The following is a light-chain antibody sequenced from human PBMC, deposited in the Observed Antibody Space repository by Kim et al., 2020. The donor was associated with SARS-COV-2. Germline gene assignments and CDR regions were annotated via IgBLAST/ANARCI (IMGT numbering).Light chain of an antibody. V-gene: IGLV3-21*04. J-gene: IGLJ3*02. CDR1: NIGSKN. CDR2: YDS. Sequence: SYELTQPPSVSVAPGKTARITCGGNNIGSKNVRWYQQKPGQAPVLVIYYDSDRPSGIPERFSGSNSGNTATLTISRVEARDEADYYCQVWDSSSDHRVFGGGTQLTVL. CDR3: QVWDSSSDHRV.